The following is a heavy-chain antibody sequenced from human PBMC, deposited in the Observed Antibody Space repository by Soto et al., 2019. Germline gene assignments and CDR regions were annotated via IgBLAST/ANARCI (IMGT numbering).Heavy chain of an antibody. D-gene: IGHD2-8*01. CDR2: ISAYNGNT. J-gene: IGHJ5*02. CDR3: AREDKEDIVLMVYANEPPNWFAP. CDR1: GYTFTSYG. V-gene: IGHV1-18*01. Sequence: ASVKVSCKASGYTFTSYGISWVRQAPGQGLEWMGWISAYNGNTNYAQKLQGRVTMTTDTSTSTAYMELRSLRSDDTAVYYCAREDKEDIVLMVYANEPPNWFAPWGQGTLVTVSS.